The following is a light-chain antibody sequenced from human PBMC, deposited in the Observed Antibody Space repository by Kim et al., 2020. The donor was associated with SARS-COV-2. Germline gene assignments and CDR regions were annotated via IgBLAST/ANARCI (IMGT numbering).Light chain of an antibody. CDR1: SSDAAAYNL. J-gene: IGLJ1*01. V-gene: IGLV2-8*01. CDR2: EVT. Sequence: QSVPLSCTAPSSDAAAYNLASSYPHTPGNAPKLMIFEVTRRPSGVPDRFSGSKSGSTAYLTVSGLQADDEADYYCISYAGSATFGVFGTGPKVTVL. CDR3: ISYAGSATFGV.